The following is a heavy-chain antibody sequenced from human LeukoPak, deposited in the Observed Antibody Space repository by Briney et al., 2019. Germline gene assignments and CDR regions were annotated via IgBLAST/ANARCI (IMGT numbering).Heavy chain of an antibody. V-gene: IGHV4-31*03. CDR3: ARGGPGYDSRPEGY. Sequence: SETLSLTCTVSGGSISSGGYYWSWIRQHPGKGLEWIGYIYYSGSTYYNPSLKSRVTISVGTSKNQFSLKLSSVTAADTAVYYCARGGPGYDSRPEGYWGQGTLVTVSS. D-gene: IGHD3-22*01. CDR2: IYYSGST. CDR1: GGSISSGGYY. J-gene: IGHJ4*02.